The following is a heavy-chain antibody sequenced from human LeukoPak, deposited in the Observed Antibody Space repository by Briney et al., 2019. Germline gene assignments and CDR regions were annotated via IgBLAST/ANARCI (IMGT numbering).Heavy chain of an antibody. V-gene: IGHV3-30*02. D-gene: IGHD5-18*01. CDR1: GFTFGSYG. CDR2: IRYDGSNK. Sequence: PGGSLRLSCAASGFTFGSYGMHWVRQAPGKGLEWVAFIRYDGSNKYYADSVKGRFTISRDNSKNTLYLQMNSLRAEDTAVYYCAKKPGGPYSYGYESGDPWGQGTLVTVSS. CDR3: AKKPGGPYSYGYESGDP. J-gene: IGHJ5*02.